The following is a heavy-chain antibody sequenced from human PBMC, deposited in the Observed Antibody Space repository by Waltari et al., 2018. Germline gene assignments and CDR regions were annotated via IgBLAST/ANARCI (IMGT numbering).Heavy chain of an antibody. V-gene: IGHV4-39*01. CDR2: ISYSGAT. D-gene: IGHD5-12*01. Sequence: GWNRQPPGKGPGWTGTISYSGATYNNPSLKSRVTISVDTSKNQYSLKLTSVTAADTAVYYCATYIGASIGTAAFDVWGQGTMVTVSS. CDR3: ATYIGASIGTAAFDV. J-gene: IGHJ3*01.